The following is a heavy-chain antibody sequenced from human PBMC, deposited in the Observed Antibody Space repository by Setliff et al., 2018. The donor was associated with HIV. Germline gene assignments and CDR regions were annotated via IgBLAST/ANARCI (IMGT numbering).Heavy chain of an antibody. V-gene: IGHV4-39*07. D-gene: IGHD3-9*01. Sequence: SETLSLTCTISGGSIINTTYYWGWIRQPPGKGLEWIGSAYYSGSTYSNPSLESRVTTSVDTSKNQFSLKVSSVSAADTAIYYCARGNPDFDILTGYWSHFFDYWGQGTPVTVPQ. CDR1: GGSIINTTYY. CDR3: ARGNPDFDILTGYWSHFFDY. CDR2: AYYSGST. J-gene: IGHJ4*02.